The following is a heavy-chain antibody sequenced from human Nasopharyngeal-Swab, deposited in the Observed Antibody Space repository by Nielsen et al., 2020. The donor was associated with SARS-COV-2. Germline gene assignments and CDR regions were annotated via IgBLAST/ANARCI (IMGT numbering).Heavy chain of an antibody. Sequence: ASVKVSCKASGYTFTSYDINWVRQATGQGLEWMGWMNPNSGNTGYAQKFQGRVTMTRNTSISTAYMELSSLRSEDTAVYYCARAGEGVVVSAAIMGGTYYYYYYMDVWGKGTTVTVSS. V-gene: IGHV1-8*01. CDR2: MNPNSGNT. J-gene: IGHJ6*03. CDR1: GYTFTSYD. D-gene: IGHD2-2*02. CDR3: ARAGEGVVVSAAIMGGTYYYYYYMDV.